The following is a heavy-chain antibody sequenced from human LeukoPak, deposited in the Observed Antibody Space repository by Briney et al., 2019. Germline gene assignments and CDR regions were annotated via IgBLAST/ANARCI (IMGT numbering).Heavy chain of an antibody. CDR1: GYTFTRYD. CDR3: ACRPGIAVAGFDH. D-gene: IGHD6-19*01. CDR2: MNPKSGNT. J-gene: IGHJ4*02. V-gene: IGHV1-8*03. Sequence: GASVKVSCKASGYTFTRYDINWVRLATGQGLEWMGWMNPKSGNTGHAQKFQGRVTITRDTSASTAYMEMSSLRSEDTAVYYCACRPGIAVAGFDHWGQGTLVIVSS.